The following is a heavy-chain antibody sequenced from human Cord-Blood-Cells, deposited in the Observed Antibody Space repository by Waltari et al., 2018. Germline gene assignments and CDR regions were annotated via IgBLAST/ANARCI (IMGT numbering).Heavy chain of an antibody. CDR3: ARALNDYGDYAPLYAPGLQPYFDY. Sequence: QVQLQESGPGLVKPSGTLSLTCAVSGGSISSGNWWSWVRQPPGKGLEWLGEIYLSGSTIYNPSLKSRVTISVDKSKNQFSLKLSSVTAADTAVYYCARALNDYGDYAPLYAPGLQPYFDYWGQGTLVTVSS. D-gene: IGHD4-17*01. J-gene: IGHJ4*02. CDR1: GGSISSGNW. V-gene: IGHV4-4*02. CDR2: IYLSGST.